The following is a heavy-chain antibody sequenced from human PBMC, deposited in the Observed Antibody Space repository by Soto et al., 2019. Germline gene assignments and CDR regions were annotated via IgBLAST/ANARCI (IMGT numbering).Heavy chain of an antibody. CDR3: AKDNAPNPGPRITGKPVGY. CDR2: ISYDGSNK. D-gene: IGHD1-20*01. CDR1: GFTFSSYG. J-gene: IGHJ4*02. V-gene: IGHV3-30*18. Sequence: GGSLRLSCAASGFTFSSYGMHWVRQAPGKGLEWVAVISYDGSNKYYADSVKGRFTISRDNSKNTLYLQMNSLRAEDTAVYYCAKDNAPNPGPRITGKPVGYWGQGTLVTVSS.